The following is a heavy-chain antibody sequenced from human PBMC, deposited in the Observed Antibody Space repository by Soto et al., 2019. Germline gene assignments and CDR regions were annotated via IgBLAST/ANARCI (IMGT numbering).Heavy chain of an antibody. CDR3: AKSHLGPMAPFDY. Sequence: EVQLMESGGALVQPGGSLRLSCVASGFSFSSHSVTWVRQAPGKGPEWVSTISGSGGHIYYVDSVKGRFTISRDNSKNTLYLQMNSLGAEDTALYYCAKSHLGPMAPFDYWGQGTLVTVSS. D-gene: IGHD3-10*01. J-gene: IGHJ4*02. V-gene: IGHV3-23*01. CDR2: ISGSGGHI. CDR1: GFSFSSHS.